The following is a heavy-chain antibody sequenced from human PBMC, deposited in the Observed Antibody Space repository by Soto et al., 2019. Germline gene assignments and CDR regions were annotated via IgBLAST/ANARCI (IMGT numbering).Heavy chain of an antibody. CDR1: GGTFSSYT. J-gene: IGHJ6*03. Sequence: QVQLVQSGAEVKKPGSSVKVSCKASGGTFSSYTISWVRQAPGQGLEWMGRIIPILGIANYAQKFQGRVTITADKSTSTAYMELSSLRSEDTAVYYCARDGNLGYCSSTSCPYYMDVWGKGTTVTMSS. CDR3: ARDGNLGYCSSTSCPYYMDV. D-gene: IGHD2-2*01. CDR2: IIPILGIA. V-gene: IGHV1-69*08.